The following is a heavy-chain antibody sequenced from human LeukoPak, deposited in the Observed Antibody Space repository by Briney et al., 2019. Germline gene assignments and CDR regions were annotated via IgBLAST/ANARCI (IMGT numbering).Heavy chain of an antibody. D-gene: IGHD1-26*01. J-gene: IGHJ3*01. V-gene: IGHV3-74*01. CDR1: GFTFSSYW. CDR2: INTDGSST. Sequence: GGSLRLSCAASGFTFSSYWMHWVRQAPGKGLVWVSRINTDGSSTSYADPVKGRFTISRDNAKNTLYLQMNSLRAEDTAVYYCARDSSGSYSGAFDVWGQGTMVTVSS. CDR3: ARDSSGSYSGAFDV.